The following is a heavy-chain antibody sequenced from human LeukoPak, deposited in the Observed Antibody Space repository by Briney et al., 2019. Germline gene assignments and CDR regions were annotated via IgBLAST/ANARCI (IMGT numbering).Heavy chain of an antibody. V-gene: IGHV4-39*01. CDR1: VDSVSSSTYY. D-gene: IGHD1-26*01. CDR2: INYSGTT. CDR3: TSNTGSYVDF. Sequence: SETLSLTCTVSVDSVSSSTYYWGWIRQPPGKGLEWIGGINYSGTTYYNPSLESRVTISVDTSKNQFSLKLSSVTAADTAVYHCTSNTGSYVDFWGQGTLVTVSS. J-gene: IGHJ4*02.